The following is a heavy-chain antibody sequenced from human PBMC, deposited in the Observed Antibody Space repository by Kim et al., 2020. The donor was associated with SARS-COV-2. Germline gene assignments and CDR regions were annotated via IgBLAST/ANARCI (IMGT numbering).Heavy chain of an antibody. Sequence: GGSLRLSCAASGFTFSSYAMHWVRQAPGKGLEYVSAISSNGGSTYYANSVKGRFTISRDNSKNTLYLQMGSLRAEDMAVYYCARDSLGFGELFPNGAFDIWGQGTMVTVSS. CDR1: GFTFSSYA. CDR2: ISSNGGST. J-gene: IGHJ3*02. D-gene: IGHD3-10*01. V-gene: IGHV3-64*01. CDR3: ARDSLGFGELFPNGAFDI.